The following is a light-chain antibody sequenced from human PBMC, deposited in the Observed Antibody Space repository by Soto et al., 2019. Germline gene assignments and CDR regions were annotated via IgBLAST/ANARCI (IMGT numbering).Light chain of an antibody. J-gene: IGLJ2*01. CDR1: SSDVGGYNY. CDR2: SNT. Sequence: QSALTQPASVSGSPGQSITISCTGTSSDVGGYNYVSWYKQHPGKAPKLLIYSNTQRPSGVPDRITGSKSGTSASLAISGLQSEDESTYYCATWDDSLNVWIFGGGTKVTVL. V-gene: IGLV2-14*01. CDR3: ATWDDSLNVWI.